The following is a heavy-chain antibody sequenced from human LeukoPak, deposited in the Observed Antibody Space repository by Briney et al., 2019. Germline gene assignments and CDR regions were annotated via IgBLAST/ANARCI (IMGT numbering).Heavy chain of an antibody. CDR3: AKDIGYSGPHVD. J-gene: IGHJ4*02. CDR1: GFTFDDYA. D-gene: IGHD1-26*01. CDR2: ISWNSGSI. Sequence: GGSLRLSCAASGFTFDDYAMHWVRQAPGKGLEWVSGISWNSGSIGYADSVKGRFTISRDNAKNSLYLQMNSLRAEDMALYYCAKDIGYSGPHVDWGQGTLVTVSS. V-gene: IGHV3-9*03.